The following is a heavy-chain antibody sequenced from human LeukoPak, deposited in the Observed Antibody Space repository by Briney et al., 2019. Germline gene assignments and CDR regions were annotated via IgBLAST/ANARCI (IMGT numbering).Heavy chain of an antibody. J-gene: IGHJ6*03. CDR1: GYTFTSYY. V-gene: IGHV1-46*01. Sequence: ASVKVSCKASGYTFTSYYMHWVRQAPGQGLEWMEIINPSGGSTSYAQKFQGRVTMTRDMSTSTVYMELSSLRSEDTAVYYCARVGGSGYYMDVWGKGTTVTVSS. CDR2: INPSGGST. CDR3: ARVGGSGYYMDV. D-gene: IGHD2-15*01.